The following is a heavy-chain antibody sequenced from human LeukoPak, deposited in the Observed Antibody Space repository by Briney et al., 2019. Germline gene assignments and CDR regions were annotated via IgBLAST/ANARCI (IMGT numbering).Heavy chain of an antibody. Sequence: SETLSLTCTVSGGSISSYYWSWIRQPPGKGLEWIGRIYTSGSTNYNPSLKSRVTMSVDTSKNQFSLKLSSVTAADTAVYYCASESKYYYDSSAVVYYFDYWGQGTLVTVSS. V-gene: IGHV4-4*07. CDR1: GGSISSYY. D-gene: IGHD3-22*01. CDR2: IYTSGST. CDR3: ASESKYYYDSSAVVYYFDY. J-gene: IGHJ4*02.